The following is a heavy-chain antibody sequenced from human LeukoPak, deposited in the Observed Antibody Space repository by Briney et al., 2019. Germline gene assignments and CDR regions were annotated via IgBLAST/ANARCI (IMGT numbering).Heavy chain of an antibody. D-gene: IGHD2-2*01. CDR2: ISAYNGNT. Sequence: ASVKVSCKASGYTFTNYGISWVRQAPGQGLEWMGWISAYNGNTNYAQKLQGRVTMTTDTSTSTAYMELRSLRSDDTAVYYCARDGIGYCSSTSCLNWFDPWGQGTLVTVSS. V-gene: IGHV1-18*04. CDR1: GYTFTNYG. J-gene: IGHJ5*02. CDR3: ARDGIGYCSSTSCLNWFDP.